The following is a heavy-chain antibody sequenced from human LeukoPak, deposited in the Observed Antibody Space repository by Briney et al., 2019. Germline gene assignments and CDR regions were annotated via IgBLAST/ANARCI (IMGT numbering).Heavy chain of an antibody. V-gene: IGHV4-39*01. Sequence: PSETLSLTCTVSGGSISSSSYYWGWIRQPPGKGLEWIGSIYYSGSTYYNPSLKSRVTISVDTSKNQFSPKLSSVTAADTAVYYCARHNPIVGAAGVSDYWGQGTLVTVSS. CDR3: ARHNPIVGAAGVSDY. D-gene: IGHD1-26*01. CDR2: IYYSGST. CDR1: GGSISSSSYY. J-gene: IGHJ4*02.